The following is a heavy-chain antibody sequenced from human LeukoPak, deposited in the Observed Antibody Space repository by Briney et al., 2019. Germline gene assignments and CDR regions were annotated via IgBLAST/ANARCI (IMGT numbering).Heavy chain of an antibody. Sequence: ASVKISCKASGYTFTGYYMHWVRQAPGQGLEWMGWINPNSGGTNYAQKFQGWVTMTRDTSISTAYMELSRLRSDDTAVYYCACAGYYDSSGYSNDAFDIWGQGTMVTVSS. CDR3: ACAGYYDSSGYSNDAFDI. CDR2: INPNSGGT. J-gene: IGHJ3*02. CDR1: GYTFTGYY. V-gene: IGHV1-2*04. D-gene: IGHD3-22*01.